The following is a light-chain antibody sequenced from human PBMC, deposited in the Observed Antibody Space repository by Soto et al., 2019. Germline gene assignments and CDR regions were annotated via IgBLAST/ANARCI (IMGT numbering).Light chain of an antibody. CDR2: ADS. CDR3: QSHDTTLSGWV. V-gene: IGLV1-40*01. J-gene: IGLJ3*02. CDR1: TSNIGAGYD. Sequence: QPVLTQPPSVSGAPGQRVTISCTGSTSNIGAGYDVHWYQHLPGAAPKLLIFADSNRPSGVPDRFSGSRSGTSASLAITGLQAEDEADYYCQSHDTTLSGWVFGGGTKLTVL.